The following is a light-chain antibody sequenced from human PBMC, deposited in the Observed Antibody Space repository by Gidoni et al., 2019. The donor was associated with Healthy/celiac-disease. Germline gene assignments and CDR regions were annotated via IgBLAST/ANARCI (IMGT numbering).Light chain of an antibody. CDR3: QQYNDWPLN. Sequence: EIVMTQSPATLSVSPGERATLSCRASQSVSSNLAWYQQKPGQAPRLLIYGESTRATGIPARFSGSGSGTEFTLTISSLQSEDFAVYYCQQYNDWPLNFGGGTKVEIK. CDR2: GES. V-gene: IGKV3-15*01. CDR1: QSVSSN. J-gene: IGKJ4*01.